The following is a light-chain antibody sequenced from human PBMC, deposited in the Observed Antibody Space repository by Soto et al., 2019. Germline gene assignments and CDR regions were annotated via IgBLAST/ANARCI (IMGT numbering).Light chain of an antibody. CDR3: QHYNSWPRA. V-gene: IGKV3-15*01. Sequence: EMVMTQSPATLSVSPGERATLSCRASQSVSSNLAWYQQKPGQAPRLLIYGASTRATGAPARFSGSGSGTEFTLTISSLQSEDFAVYHCQHYNSWPRAFGQGTKVGSK. CDR1: QSVSSN. J-gene: IGKJ1*01. CDR2: GAS.